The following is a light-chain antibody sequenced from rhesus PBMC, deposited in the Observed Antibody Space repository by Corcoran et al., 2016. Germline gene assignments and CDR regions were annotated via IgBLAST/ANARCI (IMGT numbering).Light chain of an antibody. CDR2: LVS. CDR1: QSLVYSDGKTY. Sequence: DIVMTQTPLSLPVTLGEPASISCRSSQSLVYSDGKTYLFWNLQKPGQSPQLLMYLVSKRASGVPDKFSGSGSGTDFTLKISRVEAEYVGGYGCMQALRYPYSFGRGTKVEIK. V-gene: IGKV2-82*02. J-gene: IGKJ2*01. CDR3: MQALRYPYS.